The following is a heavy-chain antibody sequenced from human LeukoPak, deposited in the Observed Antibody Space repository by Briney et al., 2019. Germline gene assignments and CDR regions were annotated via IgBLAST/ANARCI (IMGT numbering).Heavy chain of an antibody. D-gene: IGHD5-18*01. CDR2: MNPNSGNT. J-gene: IGHJ4*02. V-gene: IGHV1-8*02. CDR3: ARDRNTAMVRPTDFDY. CDR1: GYTFTSYD. Sequence: GASVKVSCKASGYTFTSYDINWVRQATGQGLEWMGWMNPNSGNTGYAQKFQGRVTLTTDTSTSTAYMDLRSLRSDDTAVYYCARDRNTAMVRPTDFDYWGQGTLVTVSS.